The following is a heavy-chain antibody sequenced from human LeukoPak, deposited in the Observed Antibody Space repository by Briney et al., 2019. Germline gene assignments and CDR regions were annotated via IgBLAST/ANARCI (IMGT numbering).Heavy chain of an antibody. CDR1: GESFSGYY. CDR2: INHSGST. J-gene: IGHJ4*02. Sequence: SETLSLTCAVYGESFSGYYWSWLRQPPGKGLEWIGEINHSGSTNYNPSLKSRVTISVDTSKNQFSLKLSSVTAADTAVYYCATLAAAASQDYWGQGTLVTVSS. D-gene: IGHD6-13*01. V-gene: IGHV4-34*01. CDR3: ATLAAAASQDY.